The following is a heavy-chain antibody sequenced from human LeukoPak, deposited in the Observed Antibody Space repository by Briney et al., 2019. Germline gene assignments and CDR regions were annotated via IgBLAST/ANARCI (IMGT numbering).Heavy chain of an antibody. CDR1: GGSISSSSYY. D-gene: IGHD3-9*01. CDR2: IYHSGST. J-gene: IGHJ4*02. Sequence: PSETLSLTCTVSGGSISSSSYYWGWIRQPPGKGLEWIGSIYHSGSTYYNPSLKSRVTISVDTSKNQFSLKLNSVTAADTAVYYCARVTGYMIEDYFDYWGQGILVTVSS. CDR3: ARVTGYMIEDYFDY. V-gene: IGHV4-39*07.